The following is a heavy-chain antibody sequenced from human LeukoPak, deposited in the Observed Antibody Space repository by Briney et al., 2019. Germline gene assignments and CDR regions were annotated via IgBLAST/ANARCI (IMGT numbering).Heavy chain of an antibody. CDR2: IYYSGST. CDR3: ARRYYDYVWGSYRYGFDY. CDR1: GGSISSSSYY. J-gene: IGHJ4*02. V-gene: IGHV4-39*01. Sequence: SETLSLTCTVSGGSISSSSYYWGWIRQPPGKGLEWIGSIYYSGSTYYNPSLKSRVTISVDTSKNQFSLKLSSVTAADTAVYYCARRYYDYVWGSYRYGFDYWGQGPWSPSPQ. D-gene: IGHD3-16*02.